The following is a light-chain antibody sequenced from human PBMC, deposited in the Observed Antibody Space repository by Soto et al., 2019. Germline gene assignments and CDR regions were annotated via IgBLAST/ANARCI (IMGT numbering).Light chain of an antibody. Sequence: EIVLTQSPASLSLSPGERATLSCRASQTVRSCLAWYQHKPGQVPRLLIYGASNRAADIPARFSGSGSGTDFTLTISSLEPEDFAVYYCQHCNNWPPNWPFGQGTKVEIK. CDR1: QTVRSC. CDR3: QHCNNWPPNWP. J-gene: IGKJ1*01. CDR2: GAS. V-gene: IGKV3-11*01.